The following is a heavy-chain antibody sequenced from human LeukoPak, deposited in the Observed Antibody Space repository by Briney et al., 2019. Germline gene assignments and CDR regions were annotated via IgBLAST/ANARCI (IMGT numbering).Heavy chain of an antibody. CDR3: AKTSSRGYSYGTDY. V-gene: IGHV3-23*01. D-gene: IGHD5-18*01. CDR1: GFTVSSNY. Sequence: GGSLRLSCAASGFTVSSNYMSWVRQAPGKGLEWVSAISGSGGSTYYADSVKGRFTISRDNSKNTLYLQMNSLRAEDTAVYYCAKTSSRGYSYGTDYWGQGTLVTVSS. J-gene: IGHJ4*02. CDR2: ISGSGGST.